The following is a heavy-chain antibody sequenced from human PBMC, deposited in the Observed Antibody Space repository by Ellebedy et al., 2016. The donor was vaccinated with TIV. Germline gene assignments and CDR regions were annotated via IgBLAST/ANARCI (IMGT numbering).Heavy chain of an antibody. D-gene: IGHD2/OR15-2a*01. CDR3: ARVNTNWFNP. Sequence: GESLKISCTASGFTFGDYAMSWFRQAPGKGLEWVGFIRSKAYGGTTEYAASVKGRFTISRDDSKSIAYLQMNSLRAEDTAVYYCARVNTNWFNPWGQGTLVTVSS. CDR1: GFTFGDYA. CDR2: IRSKAYGGTT. J-gene: IGHJ5*02. V-gene: IGHV3-49*03.